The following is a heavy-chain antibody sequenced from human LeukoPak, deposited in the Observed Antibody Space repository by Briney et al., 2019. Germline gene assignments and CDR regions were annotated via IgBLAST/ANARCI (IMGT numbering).Heavy chain of an antibody. CDR1: GYTFTRYD. D-gene: IGHD6-13*01. CDR3: ARALFIAAAGNIGLGY. CDR2: MNPNSGNT. Sequence: ASVKVSCKASGYTFTRYDINWVRQATGQGLEWMGWMNPNSGNTGYAQKFQGRVTMTRNTSISTAYMELSSLRSEDTAVYYCARALFIAAAGNIGLGYWGQGTLVTVSS. J-gene: IGHJ4*02. V-gene: IGHV1-8*01.